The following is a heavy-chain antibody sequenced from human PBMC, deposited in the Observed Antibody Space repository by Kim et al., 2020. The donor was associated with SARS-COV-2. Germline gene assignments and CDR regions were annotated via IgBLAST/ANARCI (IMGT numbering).Heavy chain of an antibody. CDR3: ARLTYGSGMYSFDY. V-gene: IGHV4-31*03. D-gene: IGHD3-10*01. Sequence: SETLSLTCTVSGGSISSGGYYWSWIRQHPGKGLEWIGYIYYSGSTYYNPSLKSRVTISVDTSKNQFSLKLSSVTAADTAVYYCARLTYGSGMYSFDYWGHGTLVTVSS. CDR1: GGSISSGGYY. J-gene: IGHJ4*01. CDR2: IYYSGST.